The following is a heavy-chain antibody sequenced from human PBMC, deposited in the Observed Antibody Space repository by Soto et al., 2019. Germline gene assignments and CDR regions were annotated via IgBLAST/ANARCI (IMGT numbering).Heavy chain of an antibody. Sequence: EVQLLESGGGLVQPGGSLRLSCVASGFSITTYAMSWVRQGPGKGLEWVADISGSGGNIYYADSVKGRFTISRDNSKNTLYVQMNSLRDEYTAVYYCATPRSGTTTGSGGFDHWGQGTLVTVSS. V-gene: IGHV3-23*01. CDR2: ISGSGGNI. CDR1: GFSITTYA. J-gene: IGHJ4*02. D-gene: IGHD1-1*01. CDR3: ATPRSGTTTGSGGFDH.